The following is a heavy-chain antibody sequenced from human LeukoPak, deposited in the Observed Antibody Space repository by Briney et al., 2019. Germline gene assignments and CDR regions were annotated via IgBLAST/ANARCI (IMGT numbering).Heavy chain of an antibody. D-gene: IGHD3-10*01. J-gene: IGHJ4*02. V-gene: IGHV3-66*01. CDR3: ARDVRKQGLWS. Sequence: PGGSLRLSCAASGFTVSTNYMSWVRQAPGKGLEWVSIIYSGDRTDYADSLKGRYTISRDTSKNTLYLQMSSLRAEDTAVYYCARDVRKQGLWSWGQGTLVTVSS. CDR1: GFTVSTNY. CDR2: IYSGDRT.